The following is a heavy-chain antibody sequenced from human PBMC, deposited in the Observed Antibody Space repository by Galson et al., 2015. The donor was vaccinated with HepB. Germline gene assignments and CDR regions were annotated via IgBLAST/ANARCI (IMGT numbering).Heavy chain of an antibody. Sequence: VKVSCKVSGYTFTDYYMHWVRQAPGKGLEWMGLLDPEDGETVYAEKFQGRVTITADTSTDTAYMDLSSLRSEDTAVYYCATKEETTLVRLTSFRDAFHIWGQGTMVTVSS. CDR2: LDPEDGET. CDR3: ATKEETTLVRLTSFRDAFHI. D-gene: IGHD1-1*01. CDR1: GYTFTDYY. J-gene: IGHJ3*02. V-gene: IGHV1-69-2*01.